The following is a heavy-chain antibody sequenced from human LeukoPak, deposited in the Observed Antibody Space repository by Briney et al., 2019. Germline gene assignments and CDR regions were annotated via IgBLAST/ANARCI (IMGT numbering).Heavy chain of an antibody. D-gene: IGHD4-17*01. CDR3: TTEKTTVTWYFQY. CDR1: GFTLSNDW. J-gene: IGHJ1*01. CDR2: IKSKTDRGTT. V-gene: IGHV3-15*01. Sequence: GGSLRLSCAASGFTLSNDWMSWVRQAPGKGLEWVGRIKSKTDRGTTDYAAPVKGRFTISRDDSKNTLYLQMNSLKTEDTAVYYCTTEKTTVTWYFQYWGQGTLVTVSS.